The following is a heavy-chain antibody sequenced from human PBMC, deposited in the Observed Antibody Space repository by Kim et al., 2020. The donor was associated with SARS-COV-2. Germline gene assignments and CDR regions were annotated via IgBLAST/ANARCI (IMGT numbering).Heavy chain of an antibody. V-gene: IGHV4-34*01. CDR3: ARGTGVMWYYCGSGVNYFDY. D-gene: IGHD3-10*01. J-gene: IGHJ4*02. Sequence: SETLSLTCAVYGGSFSGYYWSWIRQPPGKGLEWIGEINHSGSTNYNPSLKSRVTISVDTSKNQFSLKLSSVTAADTAVYYCARGTGVMWYYCGSGVNYFDYWGQGTLVTVSS. CDR1: GGSFSGYY. CDR2: INHSGST.